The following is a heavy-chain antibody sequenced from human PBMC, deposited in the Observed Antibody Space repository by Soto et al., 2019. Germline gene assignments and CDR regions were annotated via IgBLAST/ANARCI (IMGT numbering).Heavy chain of an antibody. V-gene: IGHV3-53*01. D-gene: IGHD6-13*01. CDR2: IYSGGST. CDR3: ARGDSSSWYYFDY. J-gene: IGHJ4*02. CDR1: GFTVSSNY. Sequence: GGSLRLSCAASGFTVSSNYMSWVRQAPGKGLEWVSVIYSGGSTYYADSVKGRFTISRDNSKNTLYLQMNSLRAEDTAVYYCARGDSSSWYYFDYWGQGTLVTVSS.